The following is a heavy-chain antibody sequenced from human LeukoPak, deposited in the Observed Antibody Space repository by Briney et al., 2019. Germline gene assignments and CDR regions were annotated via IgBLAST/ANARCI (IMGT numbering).Heavy chain of an antibody. D-gene: IGHD3-10*01. V-gene: IGHV1-69*06. Sequence: GASVKVSCKASGGTFSSYAISWVRQAPGQGLEWMGGIIPIFGTANYAQKFQGRVTITADKSTSTAYMELSSLRSEDTAVYYCARARWFGELDDYYYYYCMDVWGKGTTVTVSS. CDR2: IIPIFGTA. J-gene: IGHJ6*03. CDR1: GGTFSSYA. CDR3: ARARWFGELDDYYYYYCMDV.